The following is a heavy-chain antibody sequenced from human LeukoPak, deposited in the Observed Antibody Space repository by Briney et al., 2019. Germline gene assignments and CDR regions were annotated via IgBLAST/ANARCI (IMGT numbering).Heavy chain of an antibody. D-gene: IGHD3-3*01. CDR3: AKGLTIFGVARDAFDT. J-gene: IGHJ3*02. CDR1: GFTFSSYG. V-gene: IGHV3-30*02. Sequence: TGGSLRLSCAASGFTFSSYGMHWVRQAPGKGLEWVAFIRYDGSNKYYADSVKGRFTISRDNSKNTVYLQMNSLRAEDMAVYYCAKGLTIFGVARDAFDTWGQGTMVTVSS. CDR2: IRYDGSNK.